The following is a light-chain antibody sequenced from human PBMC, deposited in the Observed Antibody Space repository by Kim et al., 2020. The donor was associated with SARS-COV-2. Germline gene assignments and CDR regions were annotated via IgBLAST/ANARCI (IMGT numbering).Light chain of an antibody. CDR2: LNSDGSH. CDR1: SGNSNYA. Sequence: SVKLTCTRSSGNSNYAIAWHQQQPEKGPRYLMNLNSDGSHSKGDGIPDRFSGSSSGAERYLTISSLQSEDEADYYCQTWDTGIRVFGGGTQLTVL. CDR3: QTWDTGIRV. V-gene: IGLV4-69*01. J-gene: IGLJ3*02.